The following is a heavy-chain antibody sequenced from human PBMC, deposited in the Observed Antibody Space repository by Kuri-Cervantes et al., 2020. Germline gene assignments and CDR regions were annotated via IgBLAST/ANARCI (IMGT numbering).Heavy chain of an antibody. CDR2: ISYDGSNK. D-gene: IGHD1-20*01. J-gene: IGHJ5*02. V-gene: IGHV3-30-3*01. CDR1: GFTFSSYA. CDR3: ARGITGNWFDP. Sequence: GGSLRLSCAASGFTFSSYAMHWVRQAPGKGLEWVAVISYDGSNKYYADSVKGRFTISRDNSKNKLYLQMNSLRAEDTAVYYCARGITGNWFDPWGQGTLVTVSS.